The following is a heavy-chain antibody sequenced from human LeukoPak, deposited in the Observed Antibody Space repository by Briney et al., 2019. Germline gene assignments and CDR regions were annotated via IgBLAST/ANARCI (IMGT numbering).Heavy chain of an antibody. CDR3: AQTTGWPGFDF. CDR2: IYNGRNT. V-gene: IGHV4-59*08. D-gene: IGHD6-19*01. CDR1: GASTSDKY. J-gene: IGHJ4*02. Sequence: TSETLSLTCSASGASTSDKYWSWIRQSPGRTLEWIGHIYNGRNTKYNPSLTSRVTISVDTSKNQLSLSLTSVTAADTAMYYCAQTTGWPGFDFWGPGALVTVSS.